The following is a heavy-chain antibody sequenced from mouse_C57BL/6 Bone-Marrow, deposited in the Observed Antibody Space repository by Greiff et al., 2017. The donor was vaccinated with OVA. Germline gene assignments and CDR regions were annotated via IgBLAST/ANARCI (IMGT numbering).Heavy chain of an antibody. J-gene: IGHJ3*01. V-gene: IGHV1-19*01. CDR1: GYTFTDYY. CDR3: ARSGVYYGSSWFAY. Sequence: EVKLMESGPVLVKPGASVKMSCKASGYTFTDYYMNWVKQSHGKSLEWIGVINPYNGGTSYNQKFKGKATLTVDKSSSTAYMELNSLTSEDSAVYYCARSGVYYGSSWFAYWGQGTLVTVSA. D-gene: IGHD1-1*01. CDR2: INPYNGGT.